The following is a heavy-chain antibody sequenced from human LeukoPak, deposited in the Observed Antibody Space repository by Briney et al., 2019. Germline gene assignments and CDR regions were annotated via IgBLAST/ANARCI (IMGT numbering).Heavy chain of an antibody. CDR2: IRSKAYGGTT. CDR3: TRDAPRSYDPPDY. CDR1: GFTFGDYA. D-gene: IGHD5-12*01. Sequence: GGSLRLSCTASGFTFGDYAMSWFRQAPGKGLEWVGFIRSKAYGGTTEYAASVKGRFTISRDDSKSIAYLQMNSLKTEDTAVYYCTRDAPRSYDPPDYWGQGTLVTVSS. V-gene: IGHV3-49*03. J-gene: IGHJ4*02.